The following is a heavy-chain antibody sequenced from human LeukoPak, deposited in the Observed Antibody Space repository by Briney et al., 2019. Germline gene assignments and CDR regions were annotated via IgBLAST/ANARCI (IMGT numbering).Heavy chain of an antibody. D-gene: IGHD4-11*01. CDR2: IYHSGST. V-gene: IGHV4-38-2*01. CDR1: GYSISSGYY. CDR3: ARDYSYFDY. Sequence: SETLSLTCAVSGYSISSGYYWGWIRQPPGKGLEWIGSIYHSGSTYYNPSLKSRVTISVDTSKNQFSLKLSSVTAADTAVYYCARDYSYFDYWGQGTLVSASS. J-gene: IGHJ4*02.